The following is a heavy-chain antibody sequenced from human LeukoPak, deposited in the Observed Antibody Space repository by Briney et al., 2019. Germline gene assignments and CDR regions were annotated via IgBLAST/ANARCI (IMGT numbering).Heavy chain of an antibody. CDR2: FDPEDGET. CDR3: ARAVKDDVDFDY. Sequence: ASVKVSCKVSGYTLTELSMHWVRQAPGKGLEWMGGFDPEDGETIYAQKFQGRVTMTEDTSTDTAYMELSSLRSEDTAVYYCARAVKDDVDFDYWGQGTLVTVSS. J-gene: IGHJ4*02. D-gene: IGHD5-12*01. V-gene: IGHV1-24*01. CDR1: GYTLTELS.